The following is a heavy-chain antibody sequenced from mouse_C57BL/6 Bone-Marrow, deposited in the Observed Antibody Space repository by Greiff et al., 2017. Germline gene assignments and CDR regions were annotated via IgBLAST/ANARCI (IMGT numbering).Heavy chain of an antibody. V-gene: IGHV14-4*01. CDR2: IDPENGDT. D-gene: IGHD1-1*01. J-gene: IGHJ3*01. Sequence: VQLQQSGAELVRPGASVKLSCTASGFNIKDDYMHWVKQRPEQGLEWIGWIDPENGDTEYASKFQGKATITAATSSNTAYLQLSSLTSEDTAVYYCTTRGDGSRAFAYWGQGTLVTVSA. CDR3: TTRGDGSRAFAY. CDR1: GFNIKDDY.